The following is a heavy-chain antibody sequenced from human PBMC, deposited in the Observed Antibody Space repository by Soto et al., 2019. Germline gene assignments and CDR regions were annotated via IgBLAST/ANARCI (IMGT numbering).Heavy chain of an antibody. J-gene: IGHJ6*02. CDR2: IYYSGST. CDR3: ARNNYDFWSEYGMDV. V-gene: IGHV4-59*01. D-gene: IGHD3-3*01. CDR1: GGSISSYY. Sequence: SETLSLTCTVSGGSISSYYWSWIRQPPGKGLEWIGYIYYSGSTNYNPSLKSRVTISVDTSKNQFSPKLSSVTAADTAVYYCARNNYDFWSEYGMDVWGQGTTVTVSS.